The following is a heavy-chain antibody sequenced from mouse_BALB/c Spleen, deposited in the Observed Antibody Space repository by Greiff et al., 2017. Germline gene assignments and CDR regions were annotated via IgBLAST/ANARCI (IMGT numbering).Heavy chain of an antibody. CDR2: ISSGSSTI. V-gene: IGHV5-17*02. CDR3: ARGGGRGAMDY. CDR1: GFTFSSFG. Sequence: EVMLVESGGGLVQPGGSRKLSCAASGFTFSSFGMHWVRQAPEKGLEWVAYISSGSSTIYYADTVKGRFTISRDNPKNTLFLQMTSLRSEDTAMYYCARGGGRGAMDYWGQGTSVTVSS. J-gene: IGHJ4*01.